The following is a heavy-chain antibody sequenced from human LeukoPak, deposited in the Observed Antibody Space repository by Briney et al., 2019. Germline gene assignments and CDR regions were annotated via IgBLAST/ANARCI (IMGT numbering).Heavy chain of an antibody. V-gene: IGHV3-11*01. J-gene: IGHJ4*02. CDR3: ARDRPKYSYGSHYYFDY. CDR2: ISSSGSTI. D-gene: IGHD5-18*01. CDR1: GFTFSDYY. Sequence: GGSLRLSCAASGFTFSDYYMSWIRRAPGKGLEWVSYISSSGSTIYYADSVKGRFTISRDNAKNSLYLQMNSLRAEDTAVYYCARDRPKYSYGSHYYFDYWGQGTLVTVSS.